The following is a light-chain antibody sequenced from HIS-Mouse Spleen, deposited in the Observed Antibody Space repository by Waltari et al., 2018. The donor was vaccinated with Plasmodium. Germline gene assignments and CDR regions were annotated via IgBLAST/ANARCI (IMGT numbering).Light chain of an antibody. CDR1: SSDVGGYNY. CDR3: CSYAGSYTWV. V-gene: IGLV2-11*01. J-gene: IGLJ3*02. CDR2: DVS. Sequence: QSALTQPRSVSGSPGQSVTISCTGTSSDVGGYNYVSWYQQHPGKAPKLMIYDVSKRPSGVPVPFSGYKSGNTASLTISGLQAEEEADYYCCSYAGSYTWVFGGGTKLTVL.